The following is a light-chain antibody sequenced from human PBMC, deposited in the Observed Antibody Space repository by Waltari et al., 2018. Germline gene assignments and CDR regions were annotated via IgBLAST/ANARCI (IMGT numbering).Light chain of an antibody. Sequence: QSALTQPASVSGSPGQSITLSCTGTSNDIGNYDLVSWYQQRPGEAPKLLMYGATKRPSGVSNRFSGSKSGKTASLTISGLQTEDEADYDCFSFVAANSFVFGPGTKVTVL. J-gene: IGLJ1*01. CDR2: GAT. CDR3: FSFVAANSFV. CDR1: SNDIGNYDL. V-gene: IGLV2-23*01.